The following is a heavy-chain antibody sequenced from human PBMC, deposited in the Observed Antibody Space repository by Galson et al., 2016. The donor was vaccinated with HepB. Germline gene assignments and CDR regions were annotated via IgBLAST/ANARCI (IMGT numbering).Heavy chain of an antibody. Sequence: SLRLSCAASAFRFSFYAMHWVRQAPGKGLEWVALISHDGGREYYADSARGRFTVSRDNSKNTLDLQMHNLRPEDTAIYYCARSATYGDYVADYWGQGTLVTVSS. D-gene: IGHD4-17*01. CDR1: AFRFSFYA. V-gene: IGHV3-30*14. CDR3: ARSATYGDYVADY. J-gene: IGHJ4*02. CDR2: ISHDGGRE.